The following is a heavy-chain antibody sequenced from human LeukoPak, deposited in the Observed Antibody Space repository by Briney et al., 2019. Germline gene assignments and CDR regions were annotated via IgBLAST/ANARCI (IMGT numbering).Heavy chain of an antibody. D-gene: IGHD2-21*01. CDR3: TTDPPANFLWWKGGSRVGAFDI. V-gene: IGHV3-15*01. CDR1: GFTFSNAW. CDR2: IKSKTDGGTT. J-gene: IGHJ3*02. Sequence: NAGGSLRLSCAASGFTFSNAWMSWVRQAPGKGLEWVCRIKSKTDGGTTDYAAPVKGRFTISRDDSKNTLYLQMNSLKTEDTAVYYCTTDPPANFLWWKGGSRVGAFDIWGQGTMVTVSS.